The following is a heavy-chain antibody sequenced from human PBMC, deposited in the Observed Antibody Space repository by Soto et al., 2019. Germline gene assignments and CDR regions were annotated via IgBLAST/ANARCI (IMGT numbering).Heavy chain of an antibody. J-gene: IGHJ4*02. D-gene: IGHD6-19*01. CDR3: AKVEGSGWVFDY. V-gene: IGHV3-30*18. Sequence: GGSLRLSCAASGFTFSSYGMHWVRQAPGKGLEWVAVISYDGSNKYYADSVKGRFTISRDNSKNTLYLQMNSLRAEDTAVYYCAKVEGSGWVFDYWGQGTLVTVSS. CDR1: GFTFSSYG. CDR2: ISYDGSNK.